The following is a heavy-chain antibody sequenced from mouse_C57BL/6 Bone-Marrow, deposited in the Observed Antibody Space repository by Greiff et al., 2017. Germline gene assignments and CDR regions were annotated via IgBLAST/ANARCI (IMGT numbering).Heavy chain of an antibody. V-gene: IGHV1-53*01. CDR1: GYTFTSYW. J-gene: IGHJ1*03. Sequence: QVQLQQPGTELVKPGASVKLSCKASGYTFTSYWMHWVKQRPGQGLEWIGKINPSNGGTNYNEKFKSKATLTVDKSSSTAYMQLSSLTSEDSAVYDGARDDYEGYWYFDVWGTGTTVTVSS. D-gene: IGHD2-4*01. CDR2: INPSNGGT. CDR3: ARDDYEGYWYFDV.